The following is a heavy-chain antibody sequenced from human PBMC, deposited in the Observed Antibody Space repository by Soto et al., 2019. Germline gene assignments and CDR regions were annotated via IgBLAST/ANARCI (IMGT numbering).Heavy chain of an antibody. J-gene: IGHJ4*02. CDR1: GYTFTSYD. CDR3: AKENNYDSSGYSLSFDY. D-gene: IGHD3-22*01. Sequence: ASVKVSCKASGYTFTSYDINWVRQATGQGLEWMGWMNPNSGNTGYAQKFQGRVTMTRNTSISTAYMELSSLRSEDTAVYYCAKENNYDSSGYSLSFDYWGQGILVTVSS. V-gene: IGHV1-8*01. CDR2: MNPNSGNT.